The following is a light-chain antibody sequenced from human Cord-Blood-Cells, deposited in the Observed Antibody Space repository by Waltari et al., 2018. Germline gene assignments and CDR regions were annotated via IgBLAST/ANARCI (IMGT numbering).Light chain of an antibody. CDR1: SSDLVGYNY. V-gene: IGLV2-14*03. CDR3: SSYTSSSTLYV. J-gene: IGLJ1*01. Sequence: QSALTQHASVSGSPGPSLTTSCPRTSSDLVGYNYVSWYQHPPGKAPKLMLYDVSNRPSGVANRFSGSTSGNTASLTSSGLQAEDEADYYCSSYTSSSTLYVFGTGTKVTVL. CDR2: DVS.